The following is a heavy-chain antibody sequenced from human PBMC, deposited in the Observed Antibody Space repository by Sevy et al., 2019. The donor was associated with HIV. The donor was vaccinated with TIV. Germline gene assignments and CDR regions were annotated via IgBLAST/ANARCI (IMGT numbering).Heavy chain of an antibody. CDR3: ARVGGCSSTSCFAYWFDP. V-gene: IGHV3-7*03. D-gene: IGHD2-2*01. CDR1: GFTFSNYW. CDR2: IKEDGSEN. Sequence: GGSLRLSCAASGFTFSNYWMSWVRQAPGKGLEWVANIKEDGSENYYVDSVKGRFTISRDSAKNSLYLQMNSLRAEDTAVYYCARVGGCSSTSCFAYWFDPWGQGTLVTVSS. J-gene: IGHJ5*02.